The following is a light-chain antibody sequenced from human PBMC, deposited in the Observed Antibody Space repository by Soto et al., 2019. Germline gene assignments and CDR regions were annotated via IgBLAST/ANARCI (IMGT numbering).Light chain of an antibody. CDR3: QQYNNWPCT. Sequence: KVMTQSAATLSRSPGELTTISCRAKQSVSSDLACYQQKPRQAPRLLIYGASTRATGIPARFSGSGSGTEFTLIIRSLQSEDFSVYYCQQYNNWPCTFGQGTKVEIK. CDR1: QSVSSD. V-gene: IGKV3-15*01. CDR2: GAS. J-gene: IGKJ1*01.